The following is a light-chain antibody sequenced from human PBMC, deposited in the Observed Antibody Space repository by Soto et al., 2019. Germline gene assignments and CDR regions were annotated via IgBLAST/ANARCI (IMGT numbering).Light chain of an antibody. CDR1: SSNLGNNY. CDR3: GTWDSSLSAWV. V-gene: IGLV1-51*02. CDR2: ENN. J-gene: IGLJ3*02. Sequence: QSVLKQPPSVSAAPGQKVTISCSGSSSNLGNNYVSWYQQLPGTAPKLLIYENNKRPSGIPDRFSGSKSGTSATLGITGLQTGDEADYYCGTWDSSLSAWVFGGGTKLTVL.